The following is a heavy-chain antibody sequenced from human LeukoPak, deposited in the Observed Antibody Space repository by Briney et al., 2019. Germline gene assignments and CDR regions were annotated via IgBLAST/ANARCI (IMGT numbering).Heavy chain of an antibody. CDR3: ARAKNGDYMDV. CDR1: GGSISRSGNY. D-gene: IGHD2-8*01. CDR2: IYYSGRT. Sequence: SETLSLTCTVSGGSISRSGNYWGWIRQPPGKGLEWIGSIYYSGRTYYNPSLKSRVTMSVDTSKNQFSLRLSSVTAADTAVYYCARAKNGDYMDVWGKGTTVTVSS. V-gene: IGHV4-39*07. J-gene: IGHJ6*03.